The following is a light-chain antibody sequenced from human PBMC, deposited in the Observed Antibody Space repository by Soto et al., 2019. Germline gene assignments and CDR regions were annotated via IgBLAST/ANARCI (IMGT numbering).Light chain of an antibody. Sequence: EIVLTQSPVTLSLSPGERATLSCRASQRITDNFLAWFQQKPGLAPRLLISGASTRASGVPDRFSGGGSGTDFVLTISRLEPEDFALYYCQQHINWPLTFGGGTKVEIK. V-gene: IGKV3D-20*02. J-gene: IGKJ4*01. CDR2: GAS. CDR3: QQHINWPLT. CDR1: QRITDNF.